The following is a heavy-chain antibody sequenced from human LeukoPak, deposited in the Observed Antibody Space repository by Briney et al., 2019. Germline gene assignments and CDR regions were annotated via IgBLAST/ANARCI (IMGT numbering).Heavy chain of an antibody. J-gene: IGHJ2*01. Sequence: SQTLSLTCAISGDSVSSKSTAWNRIRQSPSRGLEWLGRTYYRSKWHNGYAVSVKSRITINPDTSKNQFSLQLNSVTPEDTAVYYCARSVVAGKQYWYFDLWGRGTLVTVSS. CDR2: TYYRSKWHN. D-gene: IGHD2-15*01. CDR3: ARSVVAGKQYWYFDL. V-gene: IGHV6-1*01. CDR1: GDSVSSKSTA.